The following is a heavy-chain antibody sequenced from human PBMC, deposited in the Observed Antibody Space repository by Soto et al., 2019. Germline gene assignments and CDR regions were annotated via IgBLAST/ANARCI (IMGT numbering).Heavy chain of an antibody. CDR3: ATSSLRFLEWLLIGENGMDV. CDR1: GYTLTELS. Sequence: ASVKVSCKVSGYTLTELSMHCVRQAPGKGLEWMGGFDPEDGETIYAQKFQGRVTMTEDTSTDTAYMELSSLRSEDTAVYYCATSSLRFLEWLLIGENGMDVWGQGTTVTVSS. CDR2: FDPEDGET. D-gene: IGHD3-3*01. V-gene: IGHV1-24*01. J-gene: IGHJ6*02.